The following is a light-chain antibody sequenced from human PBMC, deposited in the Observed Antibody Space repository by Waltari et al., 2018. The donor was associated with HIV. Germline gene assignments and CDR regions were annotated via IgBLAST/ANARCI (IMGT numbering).Light chain of an antibody. Sequence: QSALTQPASVSGSPGQSITISCTGTSSDVGAYNLVSWYQQHDGKAPKLMIFVVTQRPSGVSDRFSGSRSGNTASLTISGLHADDEGDYYCCSYTGTGVVFGGGTKLTVL. CDR1: SSDVGAYNL. CDR2: VVT. V-gene: IGLV2-23*02. CDR3: CSYTGTGVV. J-gene: IGLJ2*01.